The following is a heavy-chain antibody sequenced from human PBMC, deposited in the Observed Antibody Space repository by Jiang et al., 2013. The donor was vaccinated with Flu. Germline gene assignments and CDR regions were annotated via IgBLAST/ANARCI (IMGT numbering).Heavy chain of an antibody. CDR1: GYSFTSYW. V-gene: IGHV5-10-1*01. CDR3: ARIGAARPLDY. CDR2: LILVTLYT. Sequence: PGESLRISCKGSGYSFTSYWISWVRQMPGKAWSGWGGLILVTLYTNYSPSFQGHVTISADKSISTAYLQWSSLKASDTAMYYCARIGAARPLDYWGQGTLVTVSS. J-gene: IGHJ4*02. D-gene: IGHD6-6*01.